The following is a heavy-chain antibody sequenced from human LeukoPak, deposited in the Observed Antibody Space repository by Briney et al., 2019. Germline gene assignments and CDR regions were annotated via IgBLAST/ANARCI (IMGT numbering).Heavy chain of an antibody. CDR1: GGTFSSYA. CDR3: ARGGPYYYGSGSYFG. D-gene: IGHD3-10*01. V-gene: IGHV1-69*05. Sequence: SVKVSCQASGGTFSSYAISWVRQAPGQGLEWMGRIIPIFGTANYAQKFQGRVTITTDESTSTAYMELSSLRSEDTAVYYCARGGPYYYGSGSYFGWGQGTLVTVSS. CDR2: IIPIFGTA. J-gene: IGHJ4*02.